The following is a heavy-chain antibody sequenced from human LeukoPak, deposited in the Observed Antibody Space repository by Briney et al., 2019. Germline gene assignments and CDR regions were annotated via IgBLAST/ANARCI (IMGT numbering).Heavy chain of an antibody. CDR2: IYYSGST. Sequence: SETLSLTCTVSGGSISSSSYYWGWIRQPPGKGLEWIGSIYYSGSTYYNPSLKSRVTISVDTSKNQFSLKLSSVTAADTAVYYCARDEKGYSSGWKFDYWGQGTLVTVSS. CDR1: GGSISSSSYY. V-gene: IGHV4-39*07. D-gene: IGHD6-19*01. CDR3: ARDEKGYSSGWKFDY. J-gene: IGHJ4*02.